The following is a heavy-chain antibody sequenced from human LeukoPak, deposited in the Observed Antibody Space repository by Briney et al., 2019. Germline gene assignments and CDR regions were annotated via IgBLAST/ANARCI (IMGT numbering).Heavy chain of an antibody. CDR2: INPSGGST. Sequence: ASVTVSCKASVYTFTSYYMHWVRQAPGQGLEGMGIINPSGGSTSYAQKFQGRVTITRDTSTSTVYMELSSLRSEDTAVYYCAREKGVEMATMDFDYWGQGTLVTVSS. D-gene: IGHD5-24*01. CDR1: VYTFTSYY. V-gene: IGHV1-46*01. CDR3: AREKGVEMATMDFDY. J-gene: IGHJ4*02.